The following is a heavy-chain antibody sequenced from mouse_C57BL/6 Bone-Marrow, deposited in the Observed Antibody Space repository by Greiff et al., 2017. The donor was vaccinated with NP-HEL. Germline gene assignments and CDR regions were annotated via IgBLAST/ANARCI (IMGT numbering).Heavy chain of an antibody. CDR1: GFSLSAFGMG. Sequence: QVTLKVSGPGILQPSQTLSLTCSFSGFSLSAFGMGVGWIRQPSGKGLEWLAHIWWDDDKYYNPALKSRLTISKDTSQNQVFLKIANVDTADTATYYCARIDPYYYGRSWCAYWGQGTLVTVSA. J-gene: IGHJ3*01. CDR3: ARIDPYYYGRSWCAY. CDR2: IWWDDDK. D-gene: IGHD1-1*01. V-gene: IGHV8-8*01.